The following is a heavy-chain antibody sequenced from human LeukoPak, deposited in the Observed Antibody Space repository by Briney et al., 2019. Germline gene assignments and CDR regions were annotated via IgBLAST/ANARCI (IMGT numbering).Heavy chain of an antibody. CDR3: ASSYDSSGIDAFDI. Sequence: SETLSLTCTASGGSISSYYWSWIRQPAGKGLEWIGRIYTSGSTNYNPSLKSRVTMSVDTSKNQFSLKLSSVTAADTAVYYCASSYDSSGIDAFDIWGQGTMVTVSS. V-gene: IGHV4-4*07. D-gene: IGHD3-22*01. CDR1: GGSISSYY. J-gene: IGHJ3*02. CDR2: IYTSGST.